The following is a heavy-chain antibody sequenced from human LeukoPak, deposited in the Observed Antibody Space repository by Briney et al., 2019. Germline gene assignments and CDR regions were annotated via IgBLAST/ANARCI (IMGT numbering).Heavy chain of an antibody. D-gene: IGHD3-3*01. CDR1: GGSISSYY. V-gene: IGHV4-34*01. CDR3: ASLGPYYDFWSGYFSAEYFQH. CDR2: INHSGST. Sequence: SETLSLTCTVSGGSISSYYWSWIRQPPGKGLEWIGEINHSGSTNYNPSLKSRVTISVDTSKNQFSLKLSSVTAADTAVYYCASLGPYYDFWSGYFSAEYFQHWGQGTLVTVSS. J-gene: IGHJ1*01.